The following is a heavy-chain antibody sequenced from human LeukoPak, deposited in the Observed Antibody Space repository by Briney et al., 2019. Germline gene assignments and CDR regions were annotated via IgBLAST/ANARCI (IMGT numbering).Heavy chain of an antibody. V-gene: IGHV4-59*12. D-gene: IGHD3-10*01. CDR3: ARGMRYGSGSSIFDP. CDR2: IYYSGST. J-gene: IGHJ5*02. CDR1: GGSISSYY. Sequence: SETLSLTCTVSGGSISSYYWSWIRQPPGKGLEWIGYIYYSGSTNYNPSLKSRVTISVDTSKNQFSLKLSSVTAADTAVYYCARGMRYGSGSSIFDPWGQGTLVTVSS.